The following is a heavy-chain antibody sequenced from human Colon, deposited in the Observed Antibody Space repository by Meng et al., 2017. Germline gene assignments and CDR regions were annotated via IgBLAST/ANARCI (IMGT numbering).Heavy chain of an antibody. V-gene: IGHV3-48*03. CDR3: ARDKGSGWSYEESGFDY. Sequence: GESLKISCAASGFTFSGYERNWVRQAPGKGLEWISYISDSGGTTYADSVKGRFTISRDNAKNSLFLQMNSLRVEDTALYYYARDKGSGWSYEESGFDYWGQGTLVTVSS. CDR1: GFTFSGYE. J-gene: IGHJ4*02. D-gene: IGHD6-19*01. CDR2: ISDSGGTT.